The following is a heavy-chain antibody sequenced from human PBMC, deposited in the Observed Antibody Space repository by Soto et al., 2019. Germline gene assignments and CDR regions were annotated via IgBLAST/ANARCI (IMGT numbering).Heavy chain of an antibody. CDR3: ARDRSGSSGYYGMDV. J-gene: IGHJ6*02. Sequence: GGSLRLSCAASGFTVSSNYMSWVRQAPGKGLEWVSVIYSDGSTYYADSVKGRFTISRDDSKNMLYLQMNSLRAEDTAVYYCARDRSGSSGYYGMDVWGQGTTVTVSS. CDR1: GFTVSSNY. V-gene: IGHV3-53*01. CDR2: IYSDGST. D-gene: IGHD3-10*01.